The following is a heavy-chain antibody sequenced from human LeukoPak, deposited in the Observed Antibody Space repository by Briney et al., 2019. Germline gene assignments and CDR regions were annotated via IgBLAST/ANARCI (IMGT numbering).Heavy chain of an antibody. D-gene: IGHD3-10*01. V-gene: IGHV3-7*03. CDR3: AKGHYYGSGSLDY. J-gene: IGHJ4*02. Sequence: GGSLRLSCAASGFTFSSFWMSWVRQTPGKGLEWVANIKEDGSRKHYTGSVKGRFTISRDNSKNTLYVQMNSLRAEDTAVYYCAKGHYYGSGSLDYWGQGTLVTVSS. CDR1: GFTFSSFW. CDR2: IKEDGSRK.